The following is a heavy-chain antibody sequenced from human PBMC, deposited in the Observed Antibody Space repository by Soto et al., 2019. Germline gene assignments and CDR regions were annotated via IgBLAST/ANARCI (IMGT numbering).Heavy chain of an antibody. D-gene: IGHD2-2*01. CDR1: GFTFSSYD. Sequence: WGSLRLSCAASGFTFSSYDMHWVRQTAGKSLELVSSIGTAGDPHYSDSVKGRFTISRENAKNSLYLQMNSLRAGDTAVYYCAREIVTPGHWYFDVWGRGTLVTVSS. J-gene: IGHJ2*01. CDR3: AREIVTPGHWYFDV. V-gene: IGHV3-13*05. CDR2: IGTAGDP.